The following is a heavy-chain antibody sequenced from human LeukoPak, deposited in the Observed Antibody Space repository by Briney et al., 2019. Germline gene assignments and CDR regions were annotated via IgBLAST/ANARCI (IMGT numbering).Heavy chain of an antibody. D-gene: IGHD5-24*01. J-gene: IGHJ6*03. CDR3: ARESRREGYNPAYYYYYYMDV. Sequence: PSETLSLTCTLSGGSIRSYYWTWIRQPPGKGLEWIGYIYYSGSNNYKPSLKSRVTISVDTSKNQLYLRLSSVTAADTAVYYCARESRREGYNPAYYYYYYMDVWGEGTTVTVS. CDR2: IYYSGSN. CDR1: GGSIRSYY. V-gene: IGHV4-59*01.